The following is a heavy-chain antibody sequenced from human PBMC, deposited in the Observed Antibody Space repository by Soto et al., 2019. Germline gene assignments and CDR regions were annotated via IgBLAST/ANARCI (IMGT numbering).Heavy chain of an antibody. CDR2: IRGSVTSI. J-gene: IGHJ5*01. CDR1: GLTFNSHD. V-gene: IGHV3-23*01. CDR3: AKSTGKNVPAAFDS. Sequence: EVQLLESGGDLVQPGGSLRLSCAASGLTFNSHDLSWWGQAPGRGLEWGASIRGSVTSIFNADSGKGRCTISSDNSKNTLYLEMNILRAKDKAPYYCAKSTGKNVPAAFDSWGQGTLVTVSS.